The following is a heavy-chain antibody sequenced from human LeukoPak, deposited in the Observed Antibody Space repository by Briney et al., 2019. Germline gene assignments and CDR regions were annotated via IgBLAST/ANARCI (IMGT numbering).Heavy chain of an antibody. CDR2: IYTSGST. CDR3: ARVGPTVAFDY. CDR1: GGSISSGSYY. D-gene: IGHD4-23*01. Sequence: PSETLSLTCTVSGGSISSGSYYWSWIRQPAGKGLEWIGRIYTSGSTNYNPSLKSRVTISVDTSKNQFSLKLSSVTAADTAVYYCARVGPTVAFDYWGQGTLVTVSS. J-gene: IGHJ4*02. V-gene: IGHV4-61*02.